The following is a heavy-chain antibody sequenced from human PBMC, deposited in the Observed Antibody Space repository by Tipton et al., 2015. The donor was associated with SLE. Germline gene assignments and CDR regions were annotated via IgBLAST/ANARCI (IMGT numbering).Heavy chain of an antibody. CDR3: ARAGYCYTPNCYSPTWGFDY. D-gene: IGHD2-2*01. CDR2: TYHRSKWYN. J-gene: IGHJ4*02. V-gene: IGHV6-1*01. Sequence: GLVKPSQTLSLTCAISGDSVSSNSAGWSWIRQSPSRGLEWPGRTYHRSKWYNEYAVSVRGRITINPDTSKNQFSLQLNSVTAADPAVYYCARAGYCYTPNCYSPTWGFDYWGQGTPVTVSS. CDR1: GDSVSSNSAG.